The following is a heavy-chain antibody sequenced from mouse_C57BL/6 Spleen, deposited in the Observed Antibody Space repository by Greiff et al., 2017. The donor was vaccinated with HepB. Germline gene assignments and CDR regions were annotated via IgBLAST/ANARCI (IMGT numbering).Heavy chain of an antibody. J-gene: IGHJ4*01. CDR3: ASGESRPDYYAMDY. CDR1: GYTFTDHT. Sequence: VQLQQSDAELVKPGASVKISCKVSGYTFTDHTIHWMKQRPEQGLEWIGYIYPRDGSTKYNEKFKGKATLTADKSSSTAYMQLNSLTSEDSAVYCWASGESRPDYYAMDYWGQGTSVTVSS. D-gene: IGHD3-2*02. V-gene: IGHV1-78*01. CDR2: IYPRDGST.